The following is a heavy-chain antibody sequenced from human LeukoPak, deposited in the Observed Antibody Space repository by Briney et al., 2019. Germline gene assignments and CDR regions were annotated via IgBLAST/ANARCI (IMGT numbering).Heavy chain of an antibody. CDR3: ARGEGRFHPDGYILDNFDY. J-gene: IGHJ4*02. D-gene: IGHD5-24*01. Sequence: ASVKVSCKASGYTFTSYYMHWVRQAPGQGGEWMGIINPSGGSTSYAQKFQGRVTMTRDTSTSTVYMELSSLRSEDTAVYYCARGEGRFHPDGYILDNFDYWGQGTLVTVSS. V-gene: IGHV1-46*01. CDR2: INPSGGST. CDR1: GYTFTSYY.